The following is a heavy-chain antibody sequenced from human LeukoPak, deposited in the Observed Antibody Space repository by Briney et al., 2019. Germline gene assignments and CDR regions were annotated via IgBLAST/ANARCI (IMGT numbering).Heavy chain of an antibody. Sequence: ASMKVSCKASGYTFTSYAMNWVRQAPGQGLEWMGWINTNTGNPTYAQGFTGRFVFSLDTSVSTAYLQISSLKAEDTAVYYCARTPRSEGYYDFLSMTLDYYYMDVWGKGTTVTVSS. J-gene: IGHJ6*03. D-gene: IGHD3-3*01. CDR1: GYTFTSYA. V-gene: IGHV7-4-1*02. CDR2: INTNTGNP. CDR3: ARTPRSEGYYDFLSMTLDYYYMDV.